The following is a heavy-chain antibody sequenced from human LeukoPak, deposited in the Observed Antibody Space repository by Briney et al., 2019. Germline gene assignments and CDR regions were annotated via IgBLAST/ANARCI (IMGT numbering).Heavy chain of an antibody. J-gene: IGHJ4*02. CDR2: VAHDEKTI. CDR1: GFTSTGHS. CDR3: AREKQSGGTPFDY. V-gene: IGHV3-30*04. Sequence: GGSLRLSCVASGFTSTGHSMHWVRQAPGKGLEWVAVVAHDEKTIFYADSLKGRFTVSRDNSKNTVYLQMNSLRDEDTAVYYCAREKQSGGTPFDYWGQGSLVTVSS. D-gene: IGHD1-26*01.